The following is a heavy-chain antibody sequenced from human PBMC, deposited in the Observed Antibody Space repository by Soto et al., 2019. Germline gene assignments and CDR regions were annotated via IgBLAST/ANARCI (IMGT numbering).Heavy chain of an antibody. CDR1: GFTFSSYS. V-gene: IGHV3-23*01. CDR2: ISGSSVNT. J-gene: IGHJ4*02. CDR3: SVTVSSSWYFDY. D-gene: IGHD6-13*01. Sequence: PGRSLRLSCAASGFTFSSYSMNWVRQAPGKGLEWVSSISGSSVNTYYADSVKGRFTISRDNSKNTLYLQMNSLRAEDTAVSYCSVTVSSSWYFDYWGQGTLVTVSS.